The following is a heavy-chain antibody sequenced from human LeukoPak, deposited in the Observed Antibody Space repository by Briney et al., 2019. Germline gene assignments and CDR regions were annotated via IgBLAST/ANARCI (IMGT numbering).Heavy chain of an antibody. Sequence: GGSLRLSCAASGFTFDDYAMHWVRQAPGKGLGWVSGISWNSGSIGYADSVKGRFTISRDNAKNSLYLQMNSLRAEDTALYYCAKDTQGSSGWYYFDYWGQGTLVTVSS. CDR3: AKDTQGSSGWYYFDY. D-gene: IGHD6-19*01. J-gene: IGHJ4*02. V-gene: IGHV3-9*01. CDR1: GFTFDDYA. CDR2: ISWNSGSI.